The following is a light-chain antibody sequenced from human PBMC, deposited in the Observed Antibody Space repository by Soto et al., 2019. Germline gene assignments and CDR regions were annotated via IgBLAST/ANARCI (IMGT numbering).Light chain of an antibody. V-gene: IGKV2-28*01. Sequence: DIVLTQSPLSLPVTPGEAASISCKASQSLLLIIGNNYLDWYLQKPGQSPQLLIYLGSTRASWVPDRFSGSGSGTDFTLKISTVAAEDVGVYYCAQALQTVTFGGGTKVEIK. CDR2: LGS. J-gene: IGKJ4*01. CDR1: QSLLLIIGNNY. CDR3: AQALQTVT.